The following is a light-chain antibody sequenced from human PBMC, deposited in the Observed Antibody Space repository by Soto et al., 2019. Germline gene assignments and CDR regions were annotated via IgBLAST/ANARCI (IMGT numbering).Light chain of an antibody. V-gene: IGKV4-1*01. Sequence: DIVMTQSPDSLAVSLGERATINCKSSQSVLYSSNNQNHLAWYQQKPGQPPKLLIYWASTRESGVPDRFSGSGSGTDFPLTISTLQAEDVAVYYCQQYYSTPWTFGQGPRWIS. J-gene: IGKJ1*01. CDR3: QQYYSTPWT. CDR1: QSVLYSSNNQNH. CDR2: WAS.